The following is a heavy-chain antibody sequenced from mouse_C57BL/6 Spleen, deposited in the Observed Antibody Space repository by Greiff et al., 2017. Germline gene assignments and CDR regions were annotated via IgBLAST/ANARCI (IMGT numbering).Heavy chain of an antibody. V-gene: IGHV1-59*01. CDR2: IAPSDSYT. CDR3: APITTVDLDY. CDR1: GYTFTSYW. J-gene: IGHJ2*01. Sequence: QVQLQQPGAELVRPGTSVKLSCKASGYTFTSYWMHWVKQRPGQGLEWIGVIAPSDSYTNYNQKCKGKATLTVDTSASTAYMQLSSLTSEDAAVYSCAPITTVDLDYWGQGTTLTVSS. D-gene: IGHD1-1*01.